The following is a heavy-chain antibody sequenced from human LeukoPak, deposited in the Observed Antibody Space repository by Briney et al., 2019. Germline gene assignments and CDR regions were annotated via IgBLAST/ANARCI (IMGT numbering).Heavy chain of an antibody. CDR3: ARVIGYCSSTSCWRLFDY. CDR1: GGSISSGGYY. V-gene: IGHV4-31*03. D-gene: IGHD2-2*01. J-gene: IGHJ4*02. CDR2: IYYSGST. Sequence: SETLSLTCTVSGGSISSGGYYWSWIRQHPGKGLEWIGYIYYSGSTYYNPSLKSRVTISVDTSKNQFSLKLSSVTAADTAVYYCARVIGYCSSTSCWRLFDYWGQGTLVTVSS.